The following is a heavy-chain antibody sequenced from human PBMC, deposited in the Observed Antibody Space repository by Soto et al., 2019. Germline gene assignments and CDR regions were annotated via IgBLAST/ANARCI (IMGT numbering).Heavy chain of an antibody. V-gene: IGHV1-69*13. CDR1: GGTFSSYA. J-gene: IGHJ5*02. CDR3: AKDGGKDGYLGNWFDP. D-gene: IGHD5-12*01. CDR2: IIPIFGTA. Sequence: GASVKVSCKASGGTFSSYAISWVRQAPGQGLEWMGGIIPIFGTANYAQKFQGRVTITADESTTTAYMELSSLRSDDTAVYYCAKDGGKDGYLGNWFDPWGQGTLVTVSS.